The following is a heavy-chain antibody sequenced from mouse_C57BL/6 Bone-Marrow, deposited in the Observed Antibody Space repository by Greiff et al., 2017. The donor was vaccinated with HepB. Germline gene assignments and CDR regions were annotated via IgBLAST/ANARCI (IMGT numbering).Heavy chain of an antibody. CDR2: INPSTGGT. CDR3: ARPVATKGYFDV. Sequence: VQLKESGPELVKPGASVKISCKASGYSFTGYYMNWVKQSPEKSLEWIGEINPSTGGTTYNQKFKAKATLTVDKSSSTAYMQLKSLTSEDSAVYYCARPVATKGYFDVWGTGTTVTVSS. V-gene: IGHV1-42*01. D-gene: IGHD1-1*01. CDR1: GYSFTGYY. J-gene: IGHJ1*03.